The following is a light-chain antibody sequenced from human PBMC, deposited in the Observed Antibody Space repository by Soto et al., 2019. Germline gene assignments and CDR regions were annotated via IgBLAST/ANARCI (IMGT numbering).Light chain of an antibody. Sequence: SYDLAQPPSMSVAPGQTARITCGGNNIGSKTVHWYQQKPGQAPVLVVYDDSDRPSGIPERFSGSNSGNTATLTISRVEAGDEADYYCQVWDISSVHYVFGTGTKVTVL. J-gene: IGLJ1*01. CDR2: DDS. V-gene: IGLV3-21*02. CDR3: QVWDISSVHYV. CDR1: NIGSKT.